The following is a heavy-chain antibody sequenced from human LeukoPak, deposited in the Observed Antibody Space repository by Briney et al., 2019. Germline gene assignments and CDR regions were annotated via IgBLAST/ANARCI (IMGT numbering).Heavy chain of an antibody. Sequence: GGSLRLSCAASGFTFSSYNFNCVRQAPGKGLEWVSYISSGIYYTDSVQGRFTIYRDNAKNSQYLQLTSQRAESQAVYYCFSTGGITMVRGVFPGDYYYYYMDVWGKGTTVTISS. CDR3: FSTGGITMVRGVFPGDYYYYYMDV. V-gene: IGHV3-21*01. J-gene: IGHJ6*03. CDR1: GFTFSSYN. CDR2: ISSGI. D-gene: IGHD3-10*01.